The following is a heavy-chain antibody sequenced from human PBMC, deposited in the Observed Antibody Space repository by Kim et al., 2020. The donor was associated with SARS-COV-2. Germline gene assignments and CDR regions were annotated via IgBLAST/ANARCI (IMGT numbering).Heavy chain of an antibody. D-gene: IGHD3-16*02. Sequence: SETLSLTCTVSGGSISSYYWSWIRQPPGKGLEWIGYIYYSGSTNYNPSLKSRVTISVDTSKNQFSLKLSSVTAADTAVYYCARGGIMITFGGVIVNDAFDIWGQGTMVTVSS. J-gene: IGHJ3*02. CDR3: ARGGIMITFGGVIVNDAFDI. V-gene: IGHV4-59*13. CDR1: GGSISSYY. CDR2: IYYSGST.